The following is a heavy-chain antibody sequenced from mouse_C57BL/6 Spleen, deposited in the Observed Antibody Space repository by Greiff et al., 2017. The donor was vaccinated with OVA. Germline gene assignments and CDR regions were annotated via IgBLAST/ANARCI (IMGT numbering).Heavy chain of an antibody. V-gene: IGHV2-2*01. CDR3: ARREGYYAMDY. CDR1: GFSLTSYG. Sequence: QVQLQQSGPGLVQPSQSLSITCTVSGFSLTSYGVHWVRQSPGKGLEWLGVIWSGGSTDYNAAFISRLSISKDNSKSQVFFKMNSLQADDTAIYDCARREGYYAMDYWGQGTSVTVSS. CDR2: IWSGGST. J-gene: IGHJ4*01.